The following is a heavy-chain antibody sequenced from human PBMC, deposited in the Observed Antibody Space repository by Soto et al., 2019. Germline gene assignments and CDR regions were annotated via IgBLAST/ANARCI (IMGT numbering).Heavy chain of an antibody. J-gene: IGHJ6*03. V-gene: IGHV1-18*01. Sequence: QAQLVQSGAEMKKPGASVKVSCKASGYTLSNYGISWVRQAPGQGLEWMGWSSTYNGNTKYAKKFQGRVTMTTDTSTSTAYMELRSLRSDDTAVYYCVRDHHDFSADFPYYHMDVWGKGTTVTVSS. CDR3: VRDHHDFSADFPYYHMDV. CDR1: GYTLSNYG. D-gene: IGHD3-3*01. CDR2: SSTYNGNT.